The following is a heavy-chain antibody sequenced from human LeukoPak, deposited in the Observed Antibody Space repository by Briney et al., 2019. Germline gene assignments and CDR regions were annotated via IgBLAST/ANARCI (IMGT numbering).Heavy chain of an antibody. CDR2: IYTSGST. D-gene: IGHD6-13*01. Sequence: SETLSLTCTVSGGSISSYYWSWIRQPAGKGLEWIGRIYTSGSTNYNPSLKSRVTISVDTSKNQFSLKVNSVTAADTAIYYCATNLGYSSLHYWGRGALVTVSS. CDR1: GGSISSYY. CDR3: ATNLGYSSLHY. J-gene: IGHJ4*02. V-gene: IGHV4-4*07.